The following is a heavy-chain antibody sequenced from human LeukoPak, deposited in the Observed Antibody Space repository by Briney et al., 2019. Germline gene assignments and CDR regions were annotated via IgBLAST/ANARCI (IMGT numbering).Heavy chain of an antibody. Sequence: PSQTLSLTCTVSGGSISSGDYYWSWIRQPPGKGLEWIGYIYYSESTYYNPSLKSRVTISVDTSKNQFSLKLSSVTAADTAVYYCARGRSLYGEPYYYYGMDVWGQGTTVTVSS. CDR1: GGSISSGDYY. CDR3: ARGRSLYGEPYYYYGMDV. J-gene: IGHJ6*02. V-gene: IGHV4-30-4*01. CDR2: IYYSEST. D-gene: IGHD4-17*01.